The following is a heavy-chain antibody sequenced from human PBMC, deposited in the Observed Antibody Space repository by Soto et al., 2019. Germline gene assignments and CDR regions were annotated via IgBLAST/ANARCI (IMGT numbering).Heavy chain of an antibody. CDR3: AKASYCSSTSCYPYDFWSGYYTPFDY. V-gene: IGHV3-23*01. CDR2: ISGSGGST. CDR1: GFTCSSYA. D-gene: IGHD3-3*01. J-gene: IGHJ4*02. Sequence: PGGSLRLSCAASGFTCSSYAMSWVRQAPGEGLEWVSAISGSGGSTYYADSVKGRFTISRDNSKNTLYLQMNSLRAEDTAVYYCAKASYCSSTSCYPYDFWSGYYTPFDYWGQGTLVTVSS.